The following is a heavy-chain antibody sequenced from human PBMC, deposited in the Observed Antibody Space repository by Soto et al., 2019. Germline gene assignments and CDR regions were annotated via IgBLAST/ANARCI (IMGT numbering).Heavy chain of an antibody. D-gene: IGHD3-10*01. CDR3: AKGRGGSGSLTPRVDF. CDR1: GFTFNNYA. J-gene: IGHJ4*02. V-gene: IGHV3-23*01. CDR2: ISGGGDTT. Sequence: EVQLLESVGGLVQPGGSLRLSCAASGFTFNNYAMTWVRQATWKGLEWVSAISGGGDTTSYADSVKGRFTVSRDGSKNTLYLQMSSLRAEDTALYYCAKGRGGSGSLTPRVDFWGQGTLVTVSS.